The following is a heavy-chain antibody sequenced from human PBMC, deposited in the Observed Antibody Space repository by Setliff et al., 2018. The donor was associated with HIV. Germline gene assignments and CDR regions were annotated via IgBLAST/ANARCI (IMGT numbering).Heavy chain of an antibody. CDR3: ARVGIYYYDDTGSAVDY. D-gene: IGHD3-22*01. J-gene: IGHJ4*02. V-gene: IGHV3-64*02. Sequence: PGGSLRLSCAVSGFTFSSYAMHWVRQAPGKGLEYVSAISSNGDYTYYADSVKGRFTISRDNSKNTLYLQMGSLRTEDMAVYYCARVGIYYYDDTGSAVDYWGQGTLVTVSS. CDR2: ISSNGDYT. CDR1: GFTFSSYA.